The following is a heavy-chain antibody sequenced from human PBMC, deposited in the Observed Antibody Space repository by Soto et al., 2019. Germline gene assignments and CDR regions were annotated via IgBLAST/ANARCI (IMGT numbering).Heavy chain of an antibody. CDR2: TYYRSKWYN. J-gene: IGHJ2*01. V-gene: IGHV6-1*01. CDR3: ARDYGSGSRGHFDL. Sequence: SQTLSLTFVISVDSVSSNSAAWNWIRQSPSRGLEWLGRTYYRSKWYNDYAVSVKSRITINPDTSKNQFSLQLNSVTPEDTAVYYCARDYGSGSRGHFDLWGRGTLVTVSS. CDR1: VDSVSSNSAA. D-gene: IGHD3-10*01.